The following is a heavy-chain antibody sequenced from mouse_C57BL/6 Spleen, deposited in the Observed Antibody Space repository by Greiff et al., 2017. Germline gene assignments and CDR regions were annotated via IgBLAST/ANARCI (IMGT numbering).Heavy chain of an antibody. CDR2: IYPYNGVS. V-gene: IGHV1-31*01. D-gene: IGHD2-3*01. J-gene: IGHJ4*01. Sequence: DVQLVESGPELVKPGASVKISCKASGYSFTGYYMHWVKQSHGNILDWIGYIYPYNGVSSYNQKFKGKATLTVDKSSSTAYMELRSLTSEDSAVYYCARWLLRKDYAMDYWGQGTSVTVSS. CDR1: GYSFTGYY. CDR3: ARWLLRKDYAMDY.